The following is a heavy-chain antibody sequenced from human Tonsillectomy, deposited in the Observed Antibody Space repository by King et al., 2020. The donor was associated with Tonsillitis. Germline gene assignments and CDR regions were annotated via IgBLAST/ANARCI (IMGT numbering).Heavy chain of an antibody. J-gene: IGHJ4*02. CDR2: VYASGNT. V-gene: IGHV4-4*07. CDR3: ARDRGDYYDSATYDPLYFDS. Sequence: QVQLQESGPGLVKPSETLSLTCTVSGVSMRSTYWSWIRRPAGKGLEWIGRVYASGNTYHNPSLKSRVTLSIDTSKNQFSLRLRSVTAADTAVYYCARDRGDYYDSATYDPLYFDSWGQGTLVTVTS. D-gene: IGHD3-22*01. CDR1: GVSMRSTY.